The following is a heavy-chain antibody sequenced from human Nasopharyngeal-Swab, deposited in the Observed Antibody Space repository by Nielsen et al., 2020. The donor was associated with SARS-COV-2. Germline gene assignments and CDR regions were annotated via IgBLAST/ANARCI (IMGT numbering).Heavy chain of an antibody. CDR1: GFTFSSYW. D-gene: IGHD3-9*01. CDR3: TRDQRTFDWPPMDV. J-gene: IGHJ6*02. CDR2: INTDGSET. V-gene: IGHV3-74*01. Sequence: GGSLRLSCAASGFTFSSYWMHWVRQATGKGLVWVSRINTDGSETGYADSVTGRFTISRDNTKNTLSLQMNSLRAEDTGIYYCTRDQRTFDWPPMDVWGQGTTVTVSS.